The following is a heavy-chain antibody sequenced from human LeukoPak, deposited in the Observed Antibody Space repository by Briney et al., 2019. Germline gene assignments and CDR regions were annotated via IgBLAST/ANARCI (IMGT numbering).Heavy chain of an antibody. D-gene: IGHD2-15*01. CDR2: IYYSGST. J-gene: IGHJ4*02. V-gene: IGHV4-39*01. Sequence: PSETLSLTCTVSGGSISSSSYYWGWIRQPPGKGLEWIGSIYYSGSTYYNPSLKSRVTISVDTSKNQFSLKLSSVTAADTAVYYCAGRYCSGGSCYRRVDYWGQGTLVTVSS. CDR3: AGRYCSGGSCYRRVDY. CDR1: GGSISSSSYY.